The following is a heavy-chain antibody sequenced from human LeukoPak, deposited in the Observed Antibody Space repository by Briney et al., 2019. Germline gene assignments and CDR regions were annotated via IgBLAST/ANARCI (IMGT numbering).Heavy chain of an antibody. CDR2: ISRNRGNI. CDR1: GFTFYDFA. V-gene: IGHV3-9*01. CDR3: ARDSGSGIEAGGPYYYYDMDV. D-gene: IGHD6-13*01. Sequence: GGSLRLSCAASGFTFYDFAMLCVGQSPGEGRVWVSGISRNRGNIGYADYVKGGFTNSRDNVKSCLYLQMNNLRAEDTALYYCARDSGSGIEAGGPYYYYDMDVWGKGTTVTVSS. J-gene: IGHJ6*03.